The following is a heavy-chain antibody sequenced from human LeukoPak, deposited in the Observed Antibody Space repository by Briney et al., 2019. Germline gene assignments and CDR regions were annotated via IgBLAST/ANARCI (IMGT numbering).Heavy chain of an antibody. V-gene: IGHV1-46*01. CDR3: ARGEGYGGIYGMDV. Sequence: GASVKVSCKASGGTFSSYAISWVRQAPGQGLEWMGIINPSGGSTSYAQKFQDRVTMTRGTSTSTVYMELSSLRSEDTAVYYCARGEGYGGIYGMDVWGQGTTVTVSS. D-gene: IGHD4-23*01. CDR1: GGTFSSYA. CDR2: INPSGGST. J-gene: IGHJ6*02.